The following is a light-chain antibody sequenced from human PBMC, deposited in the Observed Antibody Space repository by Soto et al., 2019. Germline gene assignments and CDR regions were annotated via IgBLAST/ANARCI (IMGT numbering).Light chain of an antibody. CDR1: QSIASR. CDR3: QQADTIPRT. V-gene: IGKV1-39*01. CDR2: AAS. J-gene: IGKJ1*01. Sequence: DIQMTQSPSSLSASVGDRVTITCRASQSIASRLNWYQQKPRSAPKLLIYAASTLESGVPSRFSGSGSGTDFTLTVSSLQVEDFAAYYCQQADTIPRTFGQGTKVDVK.